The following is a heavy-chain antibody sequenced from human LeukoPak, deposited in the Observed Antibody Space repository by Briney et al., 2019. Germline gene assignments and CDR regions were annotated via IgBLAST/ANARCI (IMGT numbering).Heavy chain of an antibody. J-gene: IGHJ6*03. CDR1: RFTFSSYG. D-gene: IGHD2-8*01. Sequence: GGSLRLSCAASRFTFSSYGMHWVRQAPGKGLEWVAYIQDDGSNEQYADSVKGRFSISRDSSKNILYLQMNSLRAEDTAVYYCAKDRCSNGVGCYYYYMDVWGKGTTVTISS. CDR2: IQDDGSNE. V-gene: IGHV3-30*02. CDR3: AKDRCSNGVGCYYYYMDV.